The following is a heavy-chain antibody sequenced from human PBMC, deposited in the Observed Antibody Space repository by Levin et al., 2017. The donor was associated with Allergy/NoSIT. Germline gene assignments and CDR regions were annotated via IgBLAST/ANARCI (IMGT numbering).Heavy chain of an antibody. Sequence: SCAASGFTFSSYGMHWVRQAPGKGLEWVAVISYDGSNKYYADSVKGRFTISRDNSKNTLYLQMNSLRAEDTAVYYCAKGDVDIVAGDYWGQGTLVTVSS. CDR2: ISYDGSNK. J-gene: IGHJ4*02. CDR3: AKGDVDIVAGDY. CDR1: GFTFSSYG. D-gene: IGHD5-12*01. V-gene: IGHV3-30*18.